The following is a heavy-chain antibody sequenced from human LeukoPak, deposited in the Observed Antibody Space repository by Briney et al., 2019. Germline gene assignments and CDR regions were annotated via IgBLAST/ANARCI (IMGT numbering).Heavy chain of an antibody. J-gene: IGHJ4*02. CDR2: IYYSGST. V-gene: IGHV4-31*03. CDR1: GGSISSGGYY. D-gene: IGHD3-22*01. CDR3: AREDDSSGSLDY. Sequence: SQTLSLTCTVSGGSISSGGYYWSWIRQHPGKGLGWIGYIYYSGSTYYNPSLKSRVTISVDTSKNQFSLKLSSVTAADTAVYYCAREDDSSGSLDYWGQGTLVTVSS.